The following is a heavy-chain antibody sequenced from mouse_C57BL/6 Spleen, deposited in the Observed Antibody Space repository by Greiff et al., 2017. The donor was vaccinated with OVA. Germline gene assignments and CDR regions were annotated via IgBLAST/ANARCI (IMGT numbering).Heavy chain of an antibody. J-gene: IGHJ2*01. Sequence: EVMLVESGGGLVKPGGSLKLSCAASGFTFSDYGMHWVRQAPEKGLEWVAYISSGSSTIYYADTVKGRFTISRDNAKNTLFLQMTSLRSEDTAMYYCARDWDEGYFDYWGQGTTLTVSS. D-gene: IGHD4-1*01. V-gene: IGHV5-17*01. CDR3: ARDWDEGYFDY. CDR2: ISSGSSTI. CDR1: GFTFSDYG.